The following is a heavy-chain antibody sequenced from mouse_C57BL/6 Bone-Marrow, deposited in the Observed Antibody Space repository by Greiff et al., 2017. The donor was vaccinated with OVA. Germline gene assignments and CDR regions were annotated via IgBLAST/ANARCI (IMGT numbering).Heavy chain of an antibody. CDR2: IYPRSGNT. Sequence: QVQLQQSGAELARPGASVKLSCKASGYTFTSYGISWVKQRTGQGLEWIGEIYPRSGNTYYNEKFKGKATLTADKSSSTAYMELRSLTSEDSAVYFCAGGGWLLPLFAYWGQGTLVTVSA. CDR3: AGGGWLLPLFAY. D-gene: IGHD2-3*01. CDR1: GYTFTSYG. V-gene: IGHV1-81*01. J-gene: IGHJ3*01.